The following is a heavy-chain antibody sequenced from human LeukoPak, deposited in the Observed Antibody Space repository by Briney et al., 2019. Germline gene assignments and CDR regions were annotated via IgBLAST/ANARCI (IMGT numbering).Heavy chain of an antibody. CDR1: GGSFSGYY. V-gene: IGHV4-34*01. CDR2: INHSGST. D-gene: IGHD5-24*01. Sequence: SETLSLACAVYGGSFSGYYWSWIRQPPGKGLERIGEINHSGSTNYSPSLKSRVIMSVDTPKNQFSLKLSSVTAADTAVYYCARSGYTRRFIDYWGQGTLVTVSS. J-gene: IGHJ4*02. CDR3: ARSGYTRRFIDY.